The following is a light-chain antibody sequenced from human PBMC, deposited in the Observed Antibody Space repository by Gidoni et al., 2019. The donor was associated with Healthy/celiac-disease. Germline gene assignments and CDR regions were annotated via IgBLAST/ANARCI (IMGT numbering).Light chain of an antibody. Sequence: QSVLPQPPSVSEAPRQRVTISCSGSSSNIGNNAVNWYQQPPEKAPKLLIYYDDLLPSGVSDRFSGSKSGTSASLAISGLQSEDEADYYCAAWDDSLNAVVFGGGTKLTVL. CDR2: YDD. CDR1: SSNIGNNA. J-gene: IGLJ2*01. V-gene: IGLV1-36*01. CDR3: AAWDDSLNAVV.